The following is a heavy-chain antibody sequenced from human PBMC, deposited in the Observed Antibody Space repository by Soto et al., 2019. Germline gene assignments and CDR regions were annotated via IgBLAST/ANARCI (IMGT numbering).Heavy chain of an antibody. Sequence: SETLSLTCTVSGGSISSYYWSWIRQPPGKGLEWIGYIYYSGSTNYNPSLKSRVTISVDTSKNQFSLKLSSVTAADTAVYYCARAIVGGWPRNPATMGSNYYYYYYMDVWGKGTTVTVSS. CDR2: IYYSGST. V-gene: IGHV4-59*12. CDR1: GGSISSYY. D-gene: IGHD5-12*01. J-gene: IGHJ6*03. CDR3: ARAIVGGWPRNPATMGSNYYYYYYMDV.